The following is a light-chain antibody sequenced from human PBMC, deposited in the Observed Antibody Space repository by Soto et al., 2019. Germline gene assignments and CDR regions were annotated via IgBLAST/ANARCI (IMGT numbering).Light chain of an antibody. J-gene: IGLJ3*02. CDR3: QTWGSGIHGV. CDR1: SGHSSYA. V-gene: IGLV4-69*01. Sequence: QLVLTQSPSASASLGASVKLTCTLSSGHSSYAIAWHQQQPEKGPRYLMTLNSDGSHSKGDGTPDRFSGSSSGAERYLTISSLRSEDEADYYCQTWGSGIHGVFGGGTKLTVL. CDR2: LNSDGSH.